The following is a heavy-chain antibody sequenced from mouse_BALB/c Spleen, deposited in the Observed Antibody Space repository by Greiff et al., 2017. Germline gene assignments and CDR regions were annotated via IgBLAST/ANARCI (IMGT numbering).Heavy chain of an antibody. CDR2: ISNGGGST. V-gene: IGHV5-12-2*01. J-gene: IGHJ2*01. CDR3: ARHGGRLHYYFDY. CDR1: GFTFSSYT. D-gene: IGHD6-1*01. Sequence: DVMLVESGGGLVQPGGSLKLSCAASGFTFSSYTMSWVRQTPEKRLEWVAYISNGGGSTYYPDTVKGRFTISRDNAKNTLYLQMSSLKSEDTAMYYCARHGGRLHYYFDYWGQGTTLTVSS.